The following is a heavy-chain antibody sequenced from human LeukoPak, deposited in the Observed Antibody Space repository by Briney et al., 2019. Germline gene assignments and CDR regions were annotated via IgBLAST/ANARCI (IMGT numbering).Heavy chain of an antibody. CDR1: GDSIRNYW. J-gene: IGHJ4*02. CDR3: ARGSREMATIFDY. V-gene: IGHV4-4*07. Sequence: PSETLSLTCSVSGDSIRNYWWNWIRQPAGKELERIGRMYTSGDTNYNPSLKSRVTMSVDTSKNQVSLRLTSVIAADTAVYYCARGSREMATIFDYWGQGTLVTVSS. D-gene: IGHD5-24*01. CDR2: MYTSGDT.